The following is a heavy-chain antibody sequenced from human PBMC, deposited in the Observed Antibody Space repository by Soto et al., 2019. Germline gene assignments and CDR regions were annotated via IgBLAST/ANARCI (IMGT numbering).Heavy chain of an antibody. CDR1: GYSFTSYW. V-gene: IGHV5-51*01. D-gene: IGHD3-10*01. CDR2: IYPGDSDT. J-gene: IGHJ6*02. CDR3: AGGGVRGVITRTRDYYGMDV. Sequence: PGESLKISCKGSGYSFTSYWIGWVGRMPGKGLEGMGIIYPGDSDTRYSPSFQGQVTISADKSISTAYLQWSSLKASDTAMYYCAGGGVRGVITRTRDYYGMDVWGQGTTVTVSS.